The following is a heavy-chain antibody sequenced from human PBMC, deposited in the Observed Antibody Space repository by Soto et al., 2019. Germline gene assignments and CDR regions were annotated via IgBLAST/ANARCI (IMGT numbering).Heavy chain of an antibody. V-gene: IGHV4-59*01. CDR2: VYNSGST. CDR3: ARYRRGAVAGYTLDN. CDR1: GGSISSNY. Sequence: PSETLSFTCTVSGGSISSNYWTWIRQPPGKGLEWIGYVYNSGSTNYNPSLKSRVTISEDTSKSQFSLKVNSMTAADTAVYYCARYRRGAVAGYTLDNWGQGILVTVSS. D-gene: IGHD6-13*01. J-gene: IGHJ4*02.